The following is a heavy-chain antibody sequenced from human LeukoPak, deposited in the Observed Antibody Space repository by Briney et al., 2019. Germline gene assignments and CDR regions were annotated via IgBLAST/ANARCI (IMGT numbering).Heavy chain of an antibody. D-gene: IGHD3-10*01. CDR2: IYYSGST. J-gene: IGHJ4*02. Sequence: KPSETLSLXCTVSGGSISSSSYYWGWSRQPPGKGPEWIGSIYYSGSTYYNPSLKSRVTISVDTSKNQFSLKLSSVTAADTAVYYCARHPRLLWFGLFDYWGQGTLVTVSS. CDR1: GGSISSSSYY. V-gene: IGHV4-39*01. CDR3: ARHPRLLWFGLFDY.